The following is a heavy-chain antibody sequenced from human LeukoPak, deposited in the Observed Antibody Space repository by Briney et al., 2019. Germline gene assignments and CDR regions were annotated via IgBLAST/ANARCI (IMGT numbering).Heavy chain of an antibody. CDR2: IYYSGST. V-gene: IGHV4-59*12. Sequence: SETLSLTCTVSGGSISSYYWSWIRQPPGKGLEWIGYIYYSGSTNYNPSLKSRVTISVDTSKNQFSLKLSSVTAADTAVYYCARGAVGATTFLFDYWGQGTLVTVSS. CDR3: ARGAVGATTFLFDY. D-gene: IGHD1-26*01. CDR1: GGSISSYY. J-gene: IGHJ4*02.